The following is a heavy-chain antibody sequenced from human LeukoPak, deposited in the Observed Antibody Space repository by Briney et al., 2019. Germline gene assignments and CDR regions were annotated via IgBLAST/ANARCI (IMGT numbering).Heavy chain of an antibody. CDR3: ARSITIFGVVTIRQAFDI. CDR1: GFSLRHYW. Sequence: GGSLRLSCEPPGFSLRHYWMSWVRQAPGKGLEWVANITQDGSEKYYVDSVKGRYTISRDNAKNSLYLQMNSLRAEDTAVYYCARSITIFGVVTIRQAFDIWGQGTMVTVSS. V-gene: IGHV3-7*01. D-gene: IGHD3-3*01. J-gene: IGHJ3*02. CDR2: ITQDGSEK.